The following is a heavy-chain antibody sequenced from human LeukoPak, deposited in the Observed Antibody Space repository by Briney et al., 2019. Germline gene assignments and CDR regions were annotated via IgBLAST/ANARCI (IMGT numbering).Heavy chain of an antibody. CDR3: ARDYGDYRFDY. CDR2: IYHSGST. CDR1: GYSISSGYY. D-gene: IGHD4-11*01. J-gene: IGHJ4*02. Sequence: SETLSLTCAVSGYSISSGYYWGWIRQPPGKGLEWIGSIYHSGSTYYNPSLKSRVTISVDASKNQFSLKLSSVTATDTAVYYCARDYGDYRFDYWGQGTLVTVSS. V-gene: IGHV4-38-2*02.